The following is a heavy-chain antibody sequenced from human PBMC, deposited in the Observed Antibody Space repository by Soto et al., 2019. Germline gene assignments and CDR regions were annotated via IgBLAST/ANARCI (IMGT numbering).Heavy chain of an antibody. J-gene: IGHJ6*02. CDR3: ARDPLIGDTDYGLDV. D-gene: IGHD2-21*01. CDR1: GFTFSSSW. CDR2: INNDGSST. V-gene: IGHV3-74*01. Sequence: EVQLVESGGGLVQPGGSLIVSFAASGFTFSSSWMHWVRQAPGKGLVWVSRINNDGSSTSYAESVKGRFTISRDNAKSTLYLEMSSLRAGDTAVYYCARDPLIGDTDYGLDVWGQGTTVTVS.